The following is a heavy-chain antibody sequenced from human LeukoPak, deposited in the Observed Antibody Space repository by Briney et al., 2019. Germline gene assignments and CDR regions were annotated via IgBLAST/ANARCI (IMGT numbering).Heavy chain of an antibody. CDR3: AREKSSGYADY. J-gene: IGHJ4*02. CDR1: GYSISNGYY. Sequence: SETLSLTCAVSGYSISNGYYWGWIRQPPGKGLEWIGSIYHSGNTYYNPSLKSRITISVDTSKNQFSLKLSSVTAADTAVYFCAREKSSGYADYWGQGTLVTVSS. D-gene: IGHD3-22*01. CDR2: IYHSGNT. V-gene: IGHV4-38-2*02.